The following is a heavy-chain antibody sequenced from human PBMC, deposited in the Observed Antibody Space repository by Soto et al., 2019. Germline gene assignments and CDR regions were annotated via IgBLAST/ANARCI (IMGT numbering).Heavy chain of an antibody. CDR3: AKETHCSGGSCYYPDAFDI. CDR1: GFTFDDYA. Sequence: GGSLRLSCAASGFTFDDYAMHWVRQAPGKGLEWVSGISWNSGSIGYADSVKGRFTISRDNAKNSLYLQMNSLRAEDTALYYCAKETHCSGGSCYYPDAFDIWGQGTMDTVSS. V-gene: IGHV3-9*01. J-gene: IGHJ3*02. CDR2: ISWNSGSI. D-gene: IGHD2-15*01.